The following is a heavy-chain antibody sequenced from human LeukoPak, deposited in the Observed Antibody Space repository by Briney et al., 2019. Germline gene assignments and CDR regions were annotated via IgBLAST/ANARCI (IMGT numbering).Heavy chain of an antibody. CDR3: ARESIAAAGRNDAFDI. J-gene: IGHJ3*02. CDR1: GDSVSINSAA. Sequence: SQTLSLTRAISGDSVSINSAAWNWIRQSPSKGLEWLGRTYYRCKWYNDYAVSVTSRITINPDTSKNQFSLQLNSVTPEDTAVYYCARESIAAAGRNDAFDIWGQGTMVTVSS. V-gene: IGHV6-1*01. D-gene: IGHD6-13*01. CDR2: TYYRCKWYN.